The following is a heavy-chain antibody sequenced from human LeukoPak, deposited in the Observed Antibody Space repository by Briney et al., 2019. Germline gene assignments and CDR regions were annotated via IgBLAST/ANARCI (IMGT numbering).Heavy chain of an antibody. V-gene: IGHV5-51*01. D-gene: IGHD3-22*01. CDR1: GYSFTSYW. CDR2: IYPGDSDT. J-gene: IGHJ4*02. Sequence: GESLKISCKGSGYSFTSYWIGWVRQMPGKGLEWMGIIYPGDSDTRYSPSFQGRVTISADKSISTAYLQWSSLKASGTAMYYCARHCYDSSGSRIEYYFDYWGQGTLVTVSS. CDR3: ARHCYDSSGSRIEYYFDY.